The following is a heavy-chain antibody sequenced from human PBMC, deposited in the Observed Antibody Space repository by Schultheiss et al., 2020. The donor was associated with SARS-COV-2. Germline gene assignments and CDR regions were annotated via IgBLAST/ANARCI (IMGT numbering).Heavy chain of an antibody. Sequence: SETLSLTCTVSGGSISSGGYYWSWIRQPPGKGLEWIGEINHSGSTNYNPSLKSRVTISVDTSKNQFSLKLSSVTAADTAVYYCARGDTYYYDSSGYSWGQGTLVTVSS. J-gene: IGHJ4*02. V-gene: IGHV4-39*07. CDR2: INHSGST. CDR1: GGSISSGGYY. CDR3: ARGDTYYYDSSGYS. D-gene: IGHD3-22*01.